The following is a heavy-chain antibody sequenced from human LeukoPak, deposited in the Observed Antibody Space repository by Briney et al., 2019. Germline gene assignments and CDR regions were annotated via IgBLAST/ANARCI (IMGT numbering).Heavy chain of an antibody. CDR3: ARDRGTYYDILTGYAGSYYFDY. J-gene: IGHJ4*02. CDR2: IYHSGST. D-gene: IGHD3-9*01. Sequence: SETLSLTCTVSGYSISSGYYWGWIRQPPGKGLEWIGSIYHSGSTYYNPSLKSRVTISVDTSKNQFSLKLSSVTAADTAVYYCARDRGTYYDILTGYAGSYYFDYWGQGTLVTVSS. V-gene: IGHV4-38-2*02. CDR1: GYSISSGYY.